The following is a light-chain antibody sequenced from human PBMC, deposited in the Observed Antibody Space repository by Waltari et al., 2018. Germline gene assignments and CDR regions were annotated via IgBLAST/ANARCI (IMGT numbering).Light chain of an antibody. CDR1: KLGDKY. CDR3: QAWDSSTEV. CDR2: QDS. V-gene: IGLV3-1*01. Sequence: SYELTQPPSVSVSPGQTARITCSGNKLGDKYACWYQQKPGQSPVLVIDQDSKRPSGIPERFSGSNSGNTATLTISGTQAMDEADYYCQAWDSSTEVFGGGTKLTVL. J-gene: IGLJ2*01.